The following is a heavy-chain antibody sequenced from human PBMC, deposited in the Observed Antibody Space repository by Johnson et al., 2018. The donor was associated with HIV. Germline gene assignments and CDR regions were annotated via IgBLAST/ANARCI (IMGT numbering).Heavy chain of an antibody. J-gene: IGHJ3*02. CDR2: IYSGGNK. CDR1: GFTVSTNY. Sequence: VQLVESGGGLVQPGGSLRLSCAASGFTVSTNYMSWVRQAPGKGLEWVSVIYSGGNKYYADSVKGRFTISRDNSKNTLYLQMNSLRAEDTAVYYCAREGRLGSYLGGVAFDIWGQGTMVTVSS. D-gene: IGHD1-26*01. V-gene: IGHV3-66*02. CDR3: AREGRLGSYLGGVAFDI.